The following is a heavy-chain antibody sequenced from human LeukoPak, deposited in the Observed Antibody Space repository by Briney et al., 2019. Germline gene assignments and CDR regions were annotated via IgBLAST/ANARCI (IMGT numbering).Heavy chain of an antibody. CDR2: IYYSGST. CDR3: ARVSGYYGSDWFDP. Sequence: SETLSLTCTVSGGSISSYYWSWIRQPPGRGLEWIGYIYYSGSTNYNPSLKSRVTISVDTSKNQFSLKLSSVTAADTAVYYCARVSGYYGSDWFDPWGQGTLVTVSS. D-gene: IGHD3-10*01. V-gene: IGHV4-59*01. CDR1: GGSISSYY. J-gene: IGHJ5*02.